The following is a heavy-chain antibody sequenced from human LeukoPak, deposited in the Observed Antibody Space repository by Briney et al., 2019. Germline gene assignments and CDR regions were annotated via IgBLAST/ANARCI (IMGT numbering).Heavy chain of an antibody. CDR3: ARDYSARDYYGSGSSWGFDP. J-gene: IGHJ5*02. Sequence: GGSLRLSCAASGFTFSSYAMSWVRQAPGEGLDWVSAISGSGGSTYYADSVKGRFTISRDNSKNTLYLQMNSLRAEDTAVYYCARDYSARDYYGSGSSWGFDPWGQGTLVTVSS. CDR2: ISGSGGST. V-gene: IGHV3-23*01. CDR1: GFTFSSYA. D-gene: IGHD3-10*01.